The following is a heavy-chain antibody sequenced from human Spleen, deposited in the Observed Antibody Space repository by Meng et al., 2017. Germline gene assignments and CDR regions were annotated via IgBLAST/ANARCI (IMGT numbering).Heavy chain of an antibody. D-gene: IGHD6-13*01. V-gene: IGHV1-2*02. Sequence: ASVKVSCKASGYAFTRHYLHWVRQAPGQGLEWMGWINPNSGGTNYAQKFQGRVTMTRDTSISTAYMELSRLGSDDTAVYYCAREISSWQYYFDYWGQGTLVTVSS. CDR1: GYAFTRHY. CDR2: INPNSGGT. J-gene: IGHJ4*02. CDR3: AREISSWQYYFDY.